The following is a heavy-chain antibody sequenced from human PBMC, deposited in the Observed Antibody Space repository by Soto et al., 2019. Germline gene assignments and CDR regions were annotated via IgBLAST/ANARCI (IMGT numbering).Heavy chain of an antibody. D-gene: IGHD6-13*01. CDR3: AREVGVYSSSPQP. V-gene: IGHV1-3*01. CDR2: INAGNGNT. Sequence: ASVKVSCKASGYTFTSYSMHWVRQAPGQRLEWMGWINAGNGNTKYSQEFQGRVTITRDTSASTAYMELSSLRSEDTAVYYCAREVGVYSSSPQPWGQGTLVTVSS. CDR1: GYTFTSYS. J-gene: IGHJ5*02.